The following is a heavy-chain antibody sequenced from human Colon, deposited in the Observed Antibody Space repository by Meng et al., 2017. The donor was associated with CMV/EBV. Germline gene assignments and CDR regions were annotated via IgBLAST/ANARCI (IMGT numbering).Heavy chain of an antibody. D-gene: IGHD6-13*01. CDR1: GFTFSDYY. CDR2: ISSSGSTI. Sequence: GESLKISCAASGFTFSDYYMSWIRQAPGKGLEWVSYISSSGSTIYYADSVKGRFTNSRDNAKNSLYLQMNSLRAEDTAVYYCARDNWQQLVTMGDNYYYYGMDVWGQGTTVTVSS. J-gene: IGHJ6*02. CDR3: ARDNWQQLVTMGDNYYYYGMDV. V-gene: IGHV3-11*04.